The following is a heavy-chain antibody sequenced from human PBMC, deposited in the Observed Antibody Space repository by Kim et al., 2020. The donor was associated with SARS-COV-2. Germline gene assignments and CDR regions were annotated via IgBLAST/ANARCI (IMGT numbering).Heavy chain of an antibody. J-gene: IGHJ4*02. V-gene: IGHV3-7*01. CDR3: TSWGADNY. Sequence: GGSLRLSCAASGFTFSNYWMSWVRQAPGKGLEWVANIKRDGSEKYYVDSVRGRFTISRDNAQNPLFLQMNSLRVEDTAVYYCTSWGADNYWGPGTLVTVSS. CDR2: IKRDGSEK. D-gene: IGHD1-26*01. CDR1: GFTFSNYW.